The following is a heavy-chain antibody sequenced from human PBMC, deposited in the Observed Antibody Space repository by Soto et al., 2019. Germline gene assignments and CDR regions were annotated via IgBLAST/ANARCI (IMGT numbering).Heavy chain of an antibody. V-gene: IGHV1-18*01. CDR2: ISAYHGNT. Sequence: QVQLVQSGAEVKKPGASVKVSCKASGYTFTSYGISWVRQAPGQGLEWMGWISAYHGNTNYAQKLQSRVTMTPDTSPSTAYMELRSLRSDDTAVYYCARDYVAWNFVRLGNAFDIWGQGTMVTVSS. CDR3: ARDYVAWNFVRLGNAFDI. D-gene: IGHD1-7*01. CDR1: GYTFTSYG. J-gene: IGHJ3*02.